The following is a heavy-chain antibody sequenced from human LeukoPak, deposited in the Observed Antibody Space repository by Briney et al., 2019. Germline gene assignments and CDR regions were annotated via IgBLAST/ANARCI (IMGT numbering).Heavy chain of an antibody. CDR2: INHSGST. CDR1: GGSFSGYY. CDR3: ARGSQDDYYYGMDV. J-gene: IGHJ6*02. Sequence: SETLSLTCAVYGGSFSGYYWSWIRQPPGKGLEWIGEINHSGSTNYNPSLKSRVTISVDTSKNQFSLKLSSVTAADTAVYYCARGSQDDYYYGMDVWGQGTTVTVSS. V-gene: IGHV4-34*01.